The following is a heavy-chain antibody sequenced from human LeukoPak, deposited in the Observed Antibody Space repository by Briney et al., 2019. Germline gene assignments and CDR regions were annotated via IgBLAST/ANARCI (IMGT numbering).Heavy chain of an antibody. J-gene: IGHJ1*01. CDR1: GFTFSSYA. CDR2: ISGSGVTT. CDR3: AKKVVVGATSPYSDFQD. D-gene: IGHD1-26*01. Sequence: GGSLRLSCEASGFTFSSYAMSWVRQAPGKGLEWVSAISGSGVTTHYAGSVKGRFSISRDNSKNTLYLHMNSLRAEDTALYYCAKKVVVGATSPYSDFQDWGQGTLVTVSS. V-gene: IGHV3-23*01.